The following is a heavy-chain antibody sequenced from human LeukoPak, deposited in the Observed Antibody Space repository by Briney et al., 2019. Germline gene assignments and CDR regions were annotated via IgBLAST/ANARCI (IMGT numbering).Heavy chain of an antibody. CDR1: GFTFSSYE. CDR3: ARVEIYDNSAYRPLDY. V-gene: IGHV3-7*01. CDR2: IKQDGSEK. J-gene: IGHJ4*02. Sequence: GGSLRLSCAASGFTFSSYEMNWVRQAPGKGLEWVANIKQDGSEKNYVDSVKGRFTMSRDNAKNSLFLQMDSLRAEDTAVYYCARVEIYDNSAYRPLDYWGQGTLVTVSS. D-gene: IGHD3-22*01.